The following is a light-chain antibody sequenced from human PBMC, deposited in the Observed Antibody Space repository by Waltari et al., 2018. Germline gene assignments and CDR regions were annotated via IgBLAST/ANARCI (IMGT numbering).Light chain of an antibody. J-gene: IGKJ5*01. V-gene: IGKV3-11*01. Sequence: EIVLTQSPATLSLSPGERVTLSCRASQSVSGHLAWYQQKPGQAPRLLIYDASNRATGIPARFSGSGSGTDFTLTISSLEPEDFAVYYCQQRNTWPTFGRGTRLEIK. CDR1: QSVSGH. CDR3: QQRNTWPT. CDR2: DAS.